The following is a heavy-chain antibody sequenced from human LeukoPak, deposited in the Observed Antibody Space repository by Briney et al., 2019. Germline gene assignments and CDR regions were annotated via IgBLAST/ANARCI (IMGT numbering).Heavy chain of an antibody. CDR2: ILYTGST. CDR1: GGPISSGGSVSSSPYY. J-gene: IGHJ4*02. Sequence: SETLSLTCTVSGGPISSGGSVSSSPYYWGWIRQPPGKGREWIATILYTGSTYYNPSLKSRVTISSDTSKNQFSLKLTSVTAADTAVYYCARLRDYGPHLDYWGPGTLV. CDR3: ARLRDYGPHLDY. V-gene: IGHV4-39*01. D-gene: IGHD4-17*01.